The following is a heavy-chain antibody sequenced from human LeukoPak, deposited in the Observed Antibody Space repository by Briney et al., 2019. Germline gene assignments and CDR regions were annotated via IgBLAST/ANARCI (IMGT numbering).Heavy chain of an antibody. Sequence: GGSLRLSCAASGFTFSSYGMHWVRQAPGKGLEWVAVISYDGSNKYYADSVKGRFTISRDNSKNTLYLQMNSLRAEDTAVYYCAKGWDVVVVAAIEASYYGMDVWGQGTTVTVSS. D-gene: IGHD2-15*01. CDR2: ISYDGSNK. CDR1: GFTFSSYG. V-gene: IGHV3-30*18. CDR3: AKGWDVVVVAAIEASYYGMDV. J-gene: IGHJ6*02.